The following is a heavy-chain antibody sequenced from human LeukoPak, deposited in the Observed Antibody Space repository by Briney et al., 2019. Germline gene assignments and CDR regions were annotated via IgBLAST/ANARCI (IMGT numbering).Heavy chain of an antibody. D-gene: IGHD2-15*01. J-gene: IGHJ5*02. CDR3: ARPPHCSGGSCYLGWFDP. CDR2: INHSGST. Sequence: PSETLSLTCAVYGGSFSGYYWSWIRQPPGKGLEWIGEINHSGSTNYNPSLKSRVTISVDTSKNQFSLKLSSVTAADTAVYYCARPPHCSGGSCYLGWFDPWGQGTLVTVSS. V-gene: IGHV4-34*01. CDR1: GGSFSGYY.